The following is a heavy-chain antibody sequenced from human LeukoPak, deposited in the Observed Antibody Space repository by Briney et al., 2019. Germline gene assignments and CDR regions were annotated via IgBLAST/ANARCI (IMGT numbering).Heavy chain of an antibody. D-gene: IGHD3-10*01. Sequence: GGSLRLSCAASGFTFSSYAMSWVRQAPGKGLEWVSAISGSGGSTYYADSVKGRFTISRDNSKNTLYLQMNSLRAEDTAVYYCAKAPHGVVWFGEYYFDYWGRGTLVTVSS. V-gene: IGHV3-23*01. CDR2: ISGSGGST. J-gene: IGHJ4*02. CDR3: AKAPHGVVWFGEYYFDY. CDR1: GFTFSSYA.